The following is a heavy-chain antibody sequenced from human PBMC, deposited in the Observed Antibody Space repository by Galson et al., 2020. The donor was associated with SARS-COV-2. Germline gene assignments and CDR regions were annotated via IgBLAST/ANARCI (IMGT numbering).Heavy chain of an antibody. CDR1: GFTFSNYV. CDR3: ARGGEWELPYYFDY. D-gene: IGHD1-26*01. CDR2: ISSDGSNS. Sequence: GESLKISCAASGFTFSNYVMHWVRQAPGKGPEWVAVISSDGSNSFYADSLKGRFTISRDNSKSTLYLQMNSLRAEDTAVYYCARGGEWELPYYFDYWGQGTLDTVSS. J-gene: IGHJ4*02. V-gene: IGHV3-30*04.